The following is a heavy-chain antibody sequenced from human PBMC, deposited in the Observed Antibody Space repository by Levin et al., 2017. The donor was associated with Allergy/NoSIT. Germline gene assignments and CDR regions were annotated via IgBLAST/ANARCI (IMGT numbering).Heavy chain of an antibody. CDR3: AREKSIAVGHPWFDP. CDR1: GYSFTSYW. J-gene: IGHJ5*02. V-gene: IGHV5-10-1*01. Sequence: RGESLKISCKGSGYSFTSYWISWVRQMPGKGLEWMGRIDPSDSYTNYSPSFQGHVTISADKSISTAYLQWSSLKASDTAMYYCAREKSIAVGHPWFDPWGQGTLVTVSS. D-gene: IGHD6-19*01. CDR2: IDPSDSYT.